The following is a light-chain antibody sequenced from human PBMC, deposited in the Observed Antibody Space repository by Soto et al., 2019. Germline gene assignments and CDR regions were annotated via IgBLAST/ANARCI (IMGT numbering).Light chain of an antibody. CDR3: QQVKGFPLT. Sequence: DIQMTQSPSSVSAFVGDRVAITCRASQDITRWLAWHQKKPGEAPRLLIYAASSLYSGVPTRFSGSGTGTDFTLTITSLQPEDSAIYYCQQVKGFPLTFGGGTKVDIK. V-gene: IGKV1-12*01. CDR2: AAS. CDR1: QDITRW. J-gene: IGKJ4*01.